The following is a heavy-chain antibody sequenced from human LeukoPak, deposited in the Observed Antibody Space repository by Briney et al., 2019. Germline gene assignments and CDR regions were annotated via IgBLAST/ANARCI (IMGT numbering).Heavy chain of an antibody. V-gene: IGHV3-9*01. Sequence: GRSLTLSCAASGFTFDDYAMHWVRQAPGKGLEWVAGICCDSGSIDYADSVKGRFTISRDNAMNSLDLQMNTLSLDDTAFYYCAKGPRNHYFYFMDVWGKGTTVTVSS. CDR1: GFTFDDYA. J-gene: IGHJ6*03. CDR3: AKGPRNHYFYFMDV. CDR2: ICCDSGSI.